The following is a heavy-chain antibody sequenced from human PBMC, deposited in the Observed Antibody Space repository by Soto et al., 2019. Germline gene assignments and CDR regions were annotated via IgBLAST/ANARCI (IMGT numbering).Heavy chain of an antibody. D-gene: IGHD3-10*01. J-gene: IGHJ4*02. V-gene: IGHV4-59*01. CDR2: IYYSGST. CDR3: ARDRAYFDS. CDR1: GGSISSYY. Sequence: QVQLQESGPGLVKPSETLSLTCTVSGGSISSYYWSWIRQPPGKGLEWIGYIYYSGSTSYNPSLKSRATISVDTSKYSFFMRLSSVTAADTAVYYCARDRAYFDSWGQGTLVTVSS.